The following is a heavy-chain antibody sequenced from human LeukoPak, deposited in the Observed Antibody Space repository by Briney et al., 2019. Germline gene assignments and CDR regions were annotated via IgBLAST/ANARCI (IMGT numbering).Heavy chain of an antibody. CDR2: IYSGGST. J-gene: IGHJ4*02. D-gene: IGHD1-26*01. CDR3: ARASGSYSPPIGY. Sequence: GGSLRLSSAASGFTVSSNYMSWVRQAPGKGLEWVSVIYSGGSTYYADSVKGRFTISRDNAKNSLYLQMNSLRAEDTAVYYCARASGSYSPPIGYWGQGTLVTVSS. V-gene: IGHV3-66*01. CDR1: GFTVSSNY.